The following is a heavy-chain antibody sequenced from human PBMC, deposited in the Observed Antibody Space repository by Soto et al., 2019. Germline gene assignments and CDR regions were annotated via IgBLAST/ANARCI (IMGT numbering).Heavy chain of an antibody. CDR2: ITWNGGTT. V-gene: IGHV3-43*01. CDR3: AKGLRTPMVLGWFDP. Sequence: LRLSFAASGFTFDDFSMHWVRQAPGKGLEWVSLITWNGGTTYYADSVKGRFTISRDNSKNSLYLQMNSLRTEDTAFYYCAKGLRTPMVLGWFDPWGQGTLVTVSS. CDR1: GFTFDDFS. J-gene: IGHJ5*02. D-gene: IGHD5-18*01.